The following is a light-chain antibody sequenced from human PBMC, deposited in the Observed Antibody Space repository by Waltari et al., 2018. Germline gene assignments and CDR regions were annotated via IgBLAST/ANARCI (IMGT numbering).Light chain of an antibody. CDR1: SSNLGTGYD. CDR3: QTYDTSLSRV. J-gene: IGLJ3*02. V-gene: IGLV1-40*01. Sequence: QSVLTQPPSVSGAPGQRVTISCTGSSSNLGTGYDVHWYQRFPGTAPKLLIYRNINRPSGVPDRFSGAKSGTSASLVITGLQAEDEADYYCQTYDTSLSRVFGGGTKLTVL. CDR2: RNI.